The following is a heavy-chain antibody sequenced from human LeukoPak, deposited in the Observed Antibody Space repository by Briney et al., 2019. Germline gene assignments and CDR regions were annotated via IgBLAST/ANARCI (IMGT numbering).Heavy chain of an antibody. CDR1: GFSFGSYA. Sequence: GGSLRLSCAASGFSFGSYAMGWTRQAPGQGLEWVSAISGSGSHANYAESVKGRFTISRDNSKNTLYLQMHSLIAADTAVYYCGSGPVGTTVPWGRGTLVTVSS. CDR3: GSGPVGTTVP. V-gene: IGHV3-23*01. J-gene: IGHJ5*02. D-gene: IGHD1-1*01. CDR2: ISGSGSHA.